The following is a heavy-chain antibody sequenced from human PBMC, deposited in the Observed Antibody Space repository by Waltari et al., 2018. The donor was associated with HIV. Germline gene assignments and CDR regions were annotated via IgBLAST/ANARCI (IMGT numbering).Heavy chain of an antibody. V-gene: IGHV3-48*04. J-gene: IGHJ4*02. CDR3: ARDPVAIQPSDFDY. D-gene: IGHD2-21*01. Sequence: EVQLVESGGGLVQPGGSLRLSCAASGFTFSSYSMNWVRQAPGKGLEWVSYISGSSSTIYYADSVKGRFTISRDNTKNSLYLQMNSLRAEDTAVYYCARDPVAIQPSDFDYWGQGTQVTVSS. CDR1: GFTFSSYS. CDR2: ISGSSSTI.